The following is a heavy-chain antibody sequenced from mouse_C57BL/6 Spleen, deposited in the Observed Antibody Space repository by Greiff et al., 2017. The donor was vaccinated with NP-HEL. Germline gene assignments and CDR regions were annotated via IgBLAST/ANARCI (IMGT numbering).Heavy chain of an antibody. CDR2: IYPGSGNT. Sequence: VQLQQSGPELVKPGASVKISCKASGYSLTSYYIHWVKQRPGQGPEWIGWIYPGSGNTKYNEKFKGKATLTADTSSSPAYMQLSSLTSEDSAVYYCASLLRLAYYFDYWGQGTTLTVSS. CDR1: GYSLTSYY. D-gene: IGHD1-2*01. CDR3: ASLLRLAYYFDY. V-gene: IGHV1-66*01. J-gene: IGHJ2*01.